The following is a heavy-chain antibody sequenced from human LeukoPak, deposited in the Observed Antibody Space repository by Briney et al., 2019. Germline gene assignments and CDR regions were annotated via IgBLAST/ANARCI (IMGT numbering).Heavy chain of an antibody. CDR3: ARLASGSSGQPFDF. CDR2: MSSDGYKE. D-gene: IGHD6-19*01. CDR1: GFTFSLYS. V-gene: IGHV3-30*04. J-gene: IGHJ4*02. Sequence: TGGSLRLSCATSGFTFSLYSMHWVREAPGKGLEGVAVMSSDGYKESHAESLKGRFSISRDNYNNMFFLQMSSLRYNDTAVYYCARLASGSSGQPFDFWGQGTLVTVSS.